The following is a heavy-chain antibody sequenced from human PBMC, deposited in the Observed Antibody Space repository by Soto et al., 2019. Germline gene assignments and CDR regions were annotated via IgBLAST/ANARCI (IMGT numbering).Heavy chain of an antibody. CDR3: AREYSSSSLFSGVYYYYGMDV. Sequence: QVQLVESGGGVVQPGRSLRLSCAASGFTFSSYAMHWVRQAPGKGLEWVAVISYDGSNKYYADSVKGRFTISRDNSKNTLYLQMNSLRAEDTAVYYCAREYSSSSLFSGVYYYYGMDVW. CDR1: GFTFSSYA. V-gene: IGHV3-30-3*01. D-gene: IGHD6-6*01. J-gene: IGHJ6*01. CDR2: ISYDGSNK.